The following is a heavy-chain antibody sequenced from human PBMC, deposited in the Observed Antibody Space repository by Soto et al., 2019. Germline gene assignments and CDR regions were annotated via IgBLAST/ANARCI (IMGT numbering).Heavy chain of an antibody. V-gene: IGHV1-69*12. Sequence: QVQLVQSGAEVKKPGSSVKVSCKASGGTFSSYAISWVRQAPGQGLEWMGGIIPIFGTANYAQKFQGRVTITADESTSTAYMELSSLRSEDTAVYYCARDRHGSSRGGGYYYYGMDVWGQWTTVTVSS. CDR1: GGTFSSYA. J-gene: IGHJ6*02. CDR3: ARDRHGSSRGGGYYYYGMDV. CDR2: IIPIFGTA. D-gene: IGHD6-6*01.